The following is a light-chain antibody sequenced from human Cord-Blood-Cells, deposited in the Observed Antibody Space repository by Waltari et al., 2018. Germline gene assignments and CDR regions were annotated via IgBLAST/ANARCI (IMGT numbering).Light chain of an antibody. V-gene: IGKV3-11*01. CDR1: QSVSSY. J-gene: IGKJ2*01. Sequence: EIVLTQSPATLSLSPGERATLSCRASQSVSSYLAWYQQKPGQAPRLLIYDASNRATGIPVRFSGSGSGTDFTLTISSLEPEDFAVYYCQQERTFGQGTKLEIK. CDR2: DAS. CDR3: QQERT.